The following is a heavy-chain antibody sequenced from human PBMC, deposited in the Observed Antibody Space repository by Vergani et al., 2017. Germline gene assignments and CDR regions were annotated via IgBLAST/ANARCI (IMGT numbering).Heavy chain of an antibody. CDR2: MNPNSGNT. CDR3: ARDRSADSSGYLYYYYYYGMDV. V-gene: IGHV1-8*01. D-gene: IGHD3-22*01. J-gene: IGHJ6*02. CDR1: GYTFTSYD. Sequence: QVQLVQSGAEVKKPGASVKVSCKASGYTFTSYDINWVRQATGQGLEWMGWMNPNSGNTGYAQKFQGRVTMTRNTSISTAYMELSSLRSEDTAVYYCARDRSADSSGYLYYYYYYGMDVWGQGTTVTVSS.